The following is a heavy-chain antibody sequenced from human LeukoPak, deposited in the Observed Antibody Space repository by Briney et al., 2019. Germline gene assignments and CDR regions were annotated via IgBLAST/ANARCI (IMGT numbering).Heavy chain of an antibody. J-gene: IGHJ4*02. CDR1: GGSFSGYY. CDR2: INLSGST. D-gene: IGHD3-16*02. Sequence: SETLSLTCAVYGGSFSGYYWSWIRQPPGKGLEWIGEINLSGSTNYNPSLKSRVTISVDTSKNQFSLKLSSVTAADTAVYYCARCFNVWGSYRYMGPKYYFDYWGQGTLVTVSS. V-gene: IGHV4-34*01. CDR3: ARCFNVWGSYRYMGPKYYFDY.